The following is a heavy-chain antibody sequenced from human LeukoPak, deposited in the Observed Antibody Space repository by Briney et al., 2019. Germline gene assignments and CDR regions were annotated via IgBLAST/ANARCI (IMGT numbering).Heavy chain of an antibody. D-gene: IGHD3-10*01. Sequence: PGGSLRLSCAASGFTFSSYWMSWVRQAPGKGLEWVANIKQDGGEKYYVDSVKGRFTISRDNAKNSLYLQMNSLRAEDTAVYYCARGGLEAWNYYGSGSYRGFDYWGQGTLVTVSS. V-gene: IGHV3-7*01. CDR2: IKQDGGEK. CDR3: ARGGLEAWNYYGSGSYRGFDY. J-gene: IGHJ4*02. CDR1: GFTFSSYW.